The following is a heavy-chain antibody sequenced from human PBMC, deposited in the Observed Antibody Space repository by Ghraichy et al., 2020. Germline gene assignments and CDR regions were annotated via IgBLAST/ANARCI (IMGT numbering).Heavy chain of an antibody. CDR2: ISYSGGA. V-gene: IGHV4-59*08. CDR3: ARRGRGYSLYYYGLDV. Sequence: SETLSLTCTVSGASISSDSWSWVRQSPGKGLEWIGNISYSGGANYHPTLKSRVTISLDTSKNQFSLTLRSVTAADTAVYYCARRGRGYSLYYYGLDVWGPGTSVTVSS. D-gene: IGHD5-18*01. CDR1: GASISSDS. J-gene: IGHJ6*02.